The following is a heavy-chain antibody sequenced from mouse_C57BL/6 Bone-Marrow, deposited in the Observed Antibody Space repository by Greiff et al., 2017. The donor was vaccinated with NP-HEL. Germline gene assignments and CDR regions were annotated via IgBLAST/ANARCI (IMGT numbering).Heavy chain of an antibody. V-gene: IGHV1-82*01. D-gene: IGHD1-1*01. CDR3: ARRRGRFYAMDY. Sequence: QVQLKQSGPELVKPGASVKISCKASGYAFSSSWMNWVKQRPGKGLEWIGRIYPGDGDTNYNGKFKGKATLTADKSSSTAYMQLSSLTSEDSAVYFCARRRGRFYAMDYWGQGTSVTVSS. CDR1: GYAFSSSW. J-gene: IGHJ4*01. CDR2: IYPGDGDT.